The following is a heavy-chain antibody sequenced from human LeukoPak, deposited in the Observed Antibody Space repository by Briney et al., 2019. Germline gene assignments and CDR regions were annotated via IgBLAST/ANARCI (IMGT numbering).Heavy chain of an antibody. CDR2: IYYSGST. D-gene: IGHD3-22*01. CDR3: ARELITMIASIDF. J-gene: IGHJ4*02. CDR1: GGSISDSAYF. Sequence: SETLSLTCTVSGGSISDSAYFWDWVRQPPGKGLEWIGNIYYSGSTYYNPSLESRVTISADTSKNQFSLKLNSVTAADTAVYYCARELITMIASIDFWGQGTLVTVSS. V-gene: IGHV4-39*02.